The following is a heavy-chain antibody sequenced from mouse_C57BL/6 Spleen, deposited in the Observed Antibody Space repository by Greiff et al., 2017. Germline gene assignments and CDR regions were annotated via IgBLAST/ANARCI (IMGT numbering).Heavy chain of an antibody. J-gene: IGHJ3*01. CDR1: GFTFSDYG. D-gene: IGHD2-3*01. Sequence: EVQGVESGGGLVKPGGSLKLSCAASGFTFSDYGMHWVRQAPEKGLEWVAYISSGSSTIYYADTVKGRFTISRDNAKNTLFLQMTSLRSEDTAMYYCARTPHDGGAWFAYWGQGTLVTVSA. CDR2: ISSGSSTI. CDR3: ARTPHDGGAWFAY. V-gene: IGHV5-17*01.